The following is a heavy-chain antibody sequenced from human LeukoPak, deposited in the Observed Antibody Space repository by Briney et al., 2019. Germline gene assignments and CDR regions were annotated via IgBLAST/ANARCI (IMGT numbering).Heavy chain of an antibody. CDR1: GFTFSDYY. J-gene: IGHJ4*02. V-gene: IGHV3-11*01. CDR3: VGDIRAVGETLYFDH. CDR2: ISQSGADI. Sequence: GGSLRLSCAASGFTFSDYYMSWIRQAPGEGLEWLSFISQSGADIHYADSVRGRFTVSRDNAQNSLYLQMNSLRAEDMAVYYWVGDIRAVGETLYFDHWGQGALVTVSS. D-gene: IGHD1-26*01.